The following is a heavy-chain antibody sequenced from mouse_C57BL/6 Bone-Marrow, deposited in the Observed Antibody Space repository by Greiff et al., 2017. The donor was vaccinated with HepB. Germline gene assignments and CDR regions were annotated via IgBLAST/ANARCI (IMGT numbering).Heavy chain of an antibody. D-gene: IGHD1-1*01. V-gene: IGHV5-4*01. J-gene: IGHJ4*01. CDR3: ARAAVVAKGYAMDY. CDR2: ISDGGSYT. Sequence: DVQLVESGGGLVKPGGSLKLSCAASGFTFSSYAMSWVRQTPEKRLEWVATISDGGSYTYYPDNVKGRFTISRDNAKNNLYLQMSHLKSEDTAMYYCARAAVVAKGYAMDYWGQGTSVTVSS. CDR1: GFTFSSYA.